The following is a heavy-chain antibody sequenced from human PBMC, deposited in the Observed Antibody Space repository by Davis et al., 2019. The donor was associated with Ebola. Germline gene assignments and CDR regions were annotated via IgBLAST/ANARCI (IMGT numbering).Heavy chain of an antibody. D-gene: IGHD4-11*01. J-gene: IGHJ6*02. V-gene: IGHV3-7*01. CDR2: IKQDGSEK. Sequence: GESLKISCAASGFTFSSYWMSWVRQAPGKGLEWVANIKQDGSEKYYVDSVKGRFTISRDNAKDTLYLQMNSLRAEDTAVYYCARESSVTFYYYGMDVWGQGTTVTVSS. CDR1: GFTFSSYW. CDR3: ARESSVTFYYYGMDV.